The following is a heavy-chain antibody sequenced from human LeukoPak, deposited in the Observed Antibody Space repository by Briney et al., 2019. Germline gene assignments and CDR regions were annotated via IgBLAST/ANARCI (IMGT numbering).Heavy chain of an antibody. Sequence: GGSLRLSCAASGFTFSSYSMNWVRQAPGKWLEWVSSISSISSYIYYADSVKGRFTISTDNAKNSLYLQMNSLRAEDTAVYYCARDLGYEVAGPIDYWGQGTLVTVSS. V-gene: IGHV3-21*01. D-gene: IGHD2-15*01. J-gene: IGHJ4*02. CDR3: ARDLGYEVAGPIDY. CDR2: ISSISSYI. CDR1: GFTFSSYS.